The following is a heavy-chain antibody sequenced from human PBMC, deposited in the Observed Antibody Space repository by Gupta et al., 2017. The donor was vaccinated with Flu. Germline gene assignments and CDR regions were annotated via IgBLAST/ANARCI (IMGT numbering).Heavy chain of an antibody. CDR1: GFNIISYA. D-gene: IGHD6-13*01. CDR3: ARGGYASSWYFDS. Sequence: EVQLLESGGVLIQPGGSLRISCAASGFNIISYAMTWVGQAPGKGLEWVSSISASGVTYYADSVEGRFTFSRDNSKDTVYLQMNSLRVDATAVYYCARGGYASSWYFDSWVQGSLVTVSS. J-gene: IGHJ4*02. CDR2: ISASGVT. V-gene: IGHV3-23*01.